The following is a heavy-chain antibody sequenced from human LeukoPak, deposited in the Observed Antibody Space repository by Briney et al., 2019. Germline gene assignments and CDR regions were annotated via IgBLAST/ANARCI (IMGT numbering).Heavy chain of an antibody. CDR2: INHSGST. CDR1: GGSFSGYY. CDR3: ARYYYDSSGYYWSFDY. Sequence: SETLSLTCAVYGGSFSGYYWSWIRQPPGKGLEWIGEINHSGSTNYNPSLKSRVTISVDTSKNQFSLKLSSVTAADTAVYYCARYYYDSSGYYWSFDYWGQGTLVTVSS. J-gene: IGHJ4*02. V-gene: IGHV4-34*01. D-gene: IGHD3-22*01.